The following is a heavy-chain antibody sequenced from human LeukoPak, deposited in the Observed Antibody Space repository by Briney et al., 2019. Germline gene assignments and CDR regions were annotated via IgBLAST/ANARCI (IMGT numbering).Heavy chain of an antibody. CDR3: ARPYYYDSRIDP. CDR1: CVSISSGDYY. CDR2: MYSSGST. D-gene: IGHD3-22*01. J-gene: IGHJ5*02. Sequence: SETLSLTCTVSCVSISSGDYYWSWIRQPPGKGLEWIGYMYSSGSTYYNPSLKSRATISVDTSKNQFSLKLSSVTAADTAVYYCARPYYYDSRIDPWGQGTLVTVSS. V-gene: IGHV4-30-4*01.